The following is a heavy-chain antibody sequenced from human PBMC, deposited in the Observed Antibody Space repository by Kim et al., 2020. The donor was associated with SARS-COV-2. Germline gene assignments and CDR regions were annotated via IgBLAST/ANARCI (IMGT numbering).Heavy chain of an antibody. D-gene: IGHD4-17*01. CDR1: GFTLSNYA. J-gene: IGHJ5*01. Sequence: GGSLRLSCAASGFTLSNYAMNWVRQAPGKGLEWVSSISDSGDSTYYADSVKGRFTISRDTFKNTVYLQMNSLRAEDTAVYYCAKDGRGHGDYHWFDSWGQGTLVTVSS. CDR2: ISDSGDST. CDR3: AKDGRGHGDYHWFDS. V-gene: IGHV3-23*01.